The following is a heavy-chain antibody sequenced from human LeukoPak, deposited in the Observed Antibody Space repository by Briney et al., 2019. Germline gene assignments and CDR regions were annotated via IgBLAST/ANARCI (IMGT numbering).Heavy chain of an antibody. CDR3: ARDFLRWSTDSSGPKGRFDP. J-gene: IGHJ5*02. CDR2: INPNSGGT. CDR1: GYTFTGYY. Sequence: GASVKVSCKASGYTFTGYYMHWVRQAPGQGLEWMGWINPNSGGTNYAQKFQGRVTMTRDTSISTAYMELSRLRSDDMAVYYCARDFLRWSTDSSGPKGRFDPWGQGTLVTVSS. V-gene: IGHV1-2*02. D-gene: IGHD3-22*01.